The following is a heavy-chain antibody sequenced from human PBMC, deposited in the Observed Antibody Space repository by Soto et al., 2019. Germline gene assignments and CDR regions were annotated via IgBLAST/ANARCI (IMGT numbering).Heavy chain of an antibody. D-gene: IGHD4-17*01. CDR2: INPSGGST. V-gene: IGHV1-46*03. CDR3: AASRWNLFDY. CDR1: GYTFTSYY. Sequence: GASVKVSCKASGYTFTSYYMHWVRQAPGQGLEWMGIINPSGGSTSYAQKFQGRVTMTRDTSTSTVYMELSSLRPEDTAVYYCAASRWNLFDYWGQGTLVTVSS. J-gene: IGHJ4*02.